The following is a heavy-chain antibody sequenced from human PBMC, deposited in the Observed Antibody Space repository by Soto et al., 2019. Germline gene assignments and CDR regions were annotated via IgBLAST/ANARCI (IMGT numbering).Heavy chain of an antibody. CDR3: AREFFGPAGDRDWFDP. J-gene: IGHJ5*02. CDR1: GGSISSGDYY. CDR2: IYYSGST. V-gene: IGHV4-30-4*01. D-gene: IGHD4-17*01. Sequence: PSETLSLTCTVSGGSISSGDYYWSWIRQPPGKGLEWIGYIYYSGSTYYNPSLKSRVTISVDTSKNQFSLKLSSVTAADTAVYYCAREFFGPAGDRDWFDPWGQGTLVTVSS.